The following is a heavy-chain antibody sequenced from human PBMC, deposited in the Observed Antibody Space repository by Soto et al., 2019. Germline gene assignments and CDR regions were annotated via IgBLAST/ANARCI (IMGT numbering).Heavy chain of an antibody. CDR2: INPNSGGT. V-gene: IGHV1-2*02. CDR1: GYTFTGYY. Sequence: QVQLVQSGAEVKKPGASVKVSCKASGYTFTGYYMHWVRQAPGQGLEWMGWINPNSGGTNYAQKFQGRVTMTRDTSISTVYMELSRLRSDDTAVYYCARVRSRYYGSGSAGDWGQGTLVTVSS. D-gene: IGHD3-10*01. CDR3: ARVRSRYYGSGSAGD. J-gene: IGHJ4*02.